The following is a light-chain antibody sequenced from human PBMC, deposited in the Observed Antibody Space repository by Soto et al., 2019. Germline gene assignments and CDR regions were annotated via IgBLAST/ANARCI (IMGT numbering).Light chain of an antibody. CDR3: QQSYRMPFT. J-gene: IGKJ2*01. Sequence: DTRMTQSPTSLSASVGDSVTIACRAGDNVDKYLNWYQQRPGKAPRVLIFFGSRLQSGVPPRFSGTGSGTDFSLTISSLRPEDAATYYCQQSYRMPFTFGQGTMLEIK. V-gene: IGKV1-39*01. CDR1: DNVDKY. CDR2: FGS.